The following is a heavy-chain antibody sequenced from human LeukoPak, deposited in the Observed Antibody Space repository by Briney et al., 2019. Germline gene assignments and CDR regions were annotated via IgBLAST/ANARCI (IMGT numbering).Heavy chain of an antibody. J-gene: IGHJ4*02. D-gene: IGHD6-13*01. CDR3: AKGRGSSSWYTDY. V-gene: IGHV3-23*01. Sequence: PGGSLRLSCAASGFTFSSYAMSWVRQAPGKGLEWVSAISGSGGSTYYADSVKGRFTISRDNSKNTLYLQMNSPRAEDTAVYYCAKGRGSSSWYTDYWGQGTLVTVSS. CDR2: ISGSGGST. CDR1: GFTFSSYA.